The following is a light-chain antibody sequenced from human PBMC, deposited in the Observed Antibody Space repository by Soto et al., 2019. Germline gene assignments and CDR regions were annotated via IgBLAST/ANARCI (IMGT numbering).Light chain of an antibody. CDR2: GAS. CDR3: QQYNNSLTWT. V-gene: IGKV3-15*01. Sequence: EIVMTQSPATLSVSPGERATLSCRASQSVSSNLAWYQQKHGQAPRLLIYGASTRATGIPARFSGSGSGTEFTLTISSLQSEDFAVYYCQQYNNSLTWTFGHGTKVEI. J-gene: IGKJ1*01. CDR1: QSVSSN.